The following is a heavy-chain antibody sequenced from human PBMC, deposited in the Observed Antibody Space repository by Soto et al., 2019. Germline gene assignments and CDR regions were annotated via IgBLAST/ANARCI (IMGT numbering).Heavy chain of an antibody. CDR2: ISSSSSYI. V-gene: IGHV3-21*01. CDR1: GFTFSSYS. CDR3: VRILRTGTTGYAFHI. J-gene: IGHJ3*02. Sequence: GSLRLSCAASGFTFSSYSMNWVRQAPGKGLEWVSSISSSSSYIYYADSVKGRFTISRDNAKNSLYLQMNSLRAEDTAVYYCVRILRTGTTGYAFHIWGQGTMVTVSS. D-gene: IGHD1-1*01.